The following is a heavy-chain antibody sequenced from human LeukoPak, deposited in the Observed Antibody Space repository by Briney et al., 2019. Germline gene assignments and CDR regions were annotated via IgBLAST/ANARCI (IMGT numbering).Heavy chain of an antibody. Sequence: GGSLRLSCAASGFTFSSYNMIWVRQAPGKGLEWLSYIRASDNTIYYANSVKGRFTISRDNAKSALYLQMNSLRDEDTAVYYCARDSGYTYGHGFDSWGQGTLVTVSS. J-gene: IGHJ4*02. CDR2: IRASDNTI. D-gene: IGHD5-18*01. CDR3: ARDSGYTYGHGFDS. CDR1: GFTFSSYN. V-gene: IGHV3-48*02.